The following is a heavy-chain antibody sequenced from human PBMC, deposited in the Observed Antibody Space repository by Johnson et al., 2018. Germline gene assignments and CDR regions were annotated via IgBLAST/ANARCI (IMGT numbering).Heavy chain of an antibody. CDR1: GFTFSSYG. J-gene: IGHJ6*02. V-gene: IGHV3-30*18. CDR3: AKDIASGIVVVPAAPSHYYYGMGG. CDR2: ISYDGSNK. D-gene: IGHD2-2*01. Sequence: QVQLVESGGGVVQPGRSLRLSCAASGFTFSSYGMHWVRQAPGTGLEWVAVISYDGSNKYYADSVKGRFTISRDNAKNSLDLQMNVLRAEDTALYYWAKDIASGIVVVPAAPSHYYYGMGGWGQGTTVTVSS.